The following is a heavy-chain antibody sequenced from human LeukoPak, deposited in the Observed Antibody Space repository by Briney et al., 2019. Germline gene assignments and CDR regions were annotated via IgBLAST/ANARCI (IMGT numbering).Heavy chain of an antibody. J-gene: IGHJ4*02. CDR1: GFTFTRFG. CDR2: ISSNGDGT. CDR3: ATITEGYSYGGYFDY. V-gene: IGHV3-64*01. Sequence: GGSLRLSCAASGFTFTRFGMSWVRQAPGKGLEYVSAISSNGDGTYYANSVKGRFTISRDNSKNTLYLQVGSLRVEDMGVYYCATITEGYSYGGYFDYWGQGTLVTVSS. D-gene: IGHD5-18*01.